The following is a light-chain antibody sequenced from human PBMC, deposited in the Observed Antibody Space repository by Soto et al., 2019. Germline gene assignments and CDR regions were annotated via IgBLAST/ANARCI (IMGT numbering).Light chain of an antibody. Sequence: SALTQPRSVSGSPGQSVTISCTGTSRDVGAYSYVSWYQQHPGKAPKLMIYDVTKRPSGVPDRFSGSKSGNTASLTISGLQAEDEAYYYCCSYAGSPTLYVFGTGTKVTVL. CDR1: SRDVGAYSY. V-gene: IGLV2-11*01. CDR3: CSYAGSPTLYV. CDR2: DVT. J-gene: IGLJ1*01.